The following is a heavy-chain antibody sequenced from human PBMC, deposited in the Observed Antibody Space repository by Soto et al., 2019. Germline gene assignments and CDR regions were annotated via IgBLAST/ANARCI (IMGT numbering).Heavy chain of an antibody. CDR2: IRGKSNNYAT. J-gene: IGHJ4*02. CDR1: GFSFNGSA. D-gene: IGHD6-19*01. Sequence: PGGSLRLSCAGSGFSFNGSAIHWVRQTSGKGLEWVGRIRGKSNNYATAYVASVKDRFTISRDDSKNTAYLQMNSLKSEDTAVYYRSASVAVTGSFGVAHWGQGTLVTVSS. CDR3: SASVAVTGSFGVAH. V-gene: IGHV3-73*01.